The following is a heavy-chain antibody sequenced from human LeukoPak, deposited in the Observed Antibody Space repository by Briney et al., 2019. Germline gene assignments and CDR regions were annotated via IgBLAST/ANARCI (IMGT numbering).Heavy chain of an antibody. Sequence: QPGGSLRLSCAASGFTFSSYWMSWVRQAPGKGLEWVANIKQDGSEKYYVDSVKGRFTISRDNAKNSLYLQMNSLRAEDTAVYYCARDRVVTMVRGTVKPHYGMDVWGQGTTVTVSS. CDR1: GFTFSSYW. D-gene: IGHD3-10*01. CDR2: IKQDGSEK. V-gene: IGHV3-7*01. CDR3: ARDRVVTMVRGTVKPHYGMDV. J-gene: IGHJ6*02.